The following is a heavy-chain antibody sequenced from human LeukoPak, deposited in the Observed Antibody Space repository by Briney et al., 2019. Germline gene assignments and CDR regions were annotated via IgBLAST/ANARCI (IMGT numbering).Heavy chain of an antibody. CDR1: GFTFINAW. D-gene: IGHD3-22*01. CDR2: IKSKTDGGTT. Sequence: PGGSLRLSCAASGFTFINAWMSWVRQAPGKGLEWVGRIKSKTDGGTTDYAAPVKGRFTISRDDSKNTLYLQMNSLKTEHTAVYYCTTDEGDYYDSSWGFDYWGQGTLVTVSS. J-gene: IGHJ4*02. V-gene: IGHV3-15*01. CDR3: TTDEGDYYDSSWGFDY.